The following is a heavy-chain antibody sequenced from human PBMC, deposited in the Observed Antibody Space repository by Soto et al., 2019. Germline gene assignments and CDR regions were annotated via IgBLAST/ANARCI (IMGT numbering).Heavy chain of an antibody. J-gene: IGHJ3*02. Sequence: QVQLQESGPGLVKPSQTLSLTCTVSGGPISSGGYYWSWIRQHPGKGLEWIGSIYYSGSTYYNPSLKSRVTISVDTSKNQCSLKLSSVTDAATAVYYCARDFGRLHLGEFLESGAVDIWGQGTMVTVSS. CDR2: IYYSGST. CDR3: ARDFGRLHLGEFLESGAVDI. CDR1: GGPISSGGYY. V-gene: IGHV4-31*03. D-gene: IGHD3-16*01.